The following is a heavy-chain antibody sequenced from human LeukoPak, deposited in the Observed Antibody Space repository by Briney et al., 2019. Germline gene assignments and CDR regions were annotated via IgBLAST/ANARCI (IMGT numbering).Heavy chain of an antibody. CDR3: ARELGRVTIFGGSSGDYMDV. D-gene: IGHD3-3*01. CDR2: IYTSGST. J-gene: IGHJ6*03. CDR1: GGSISSGSYY. Sequence: SETLSLTCTVSGGSISSGSYYWSWIRQPAGKGLEWIGRIYTSGSTNYNPSLKSRVTISVDTSKNQFSLKLSSVTAADTAVYYCARELGRVTIFGGSSGDYMDVWSKGTTVTVSS. V-gene: IGHV4-61*02.